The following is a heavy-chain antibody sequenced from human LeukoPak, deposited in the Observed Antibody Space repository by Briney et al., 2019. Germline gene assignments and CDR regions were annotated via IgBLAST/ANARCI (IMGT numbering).Heavy chain of an antibody. CDR3: ARDYGSGRRLFDY. CDR1: GFTFSNYG. J-gene: IGHJ4*02. V-gene: IGHV3-48*01. Sequence: PGGSLRLSCAASGFTFSNYGMHWVRQAPGKGLEWVSYTSSTSSTIYYADSVKGRFTISRDNAKNSLYLQMISLRAEDTAVYYCARDYGSGRRLFDYWGQGTLVTVSS. CDR2: TSSTSSTI. D-gene: IGHD3-10*01.